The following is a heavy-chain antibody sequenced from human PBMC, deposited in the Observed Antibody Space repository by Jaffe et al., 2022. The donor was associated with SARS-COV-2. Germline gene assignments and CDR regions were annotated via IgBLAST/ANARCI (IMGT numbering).Heavy chain of an antibody. CDR3: ARGLRYFDWLVDS. Sequence: QVQLVESGGGVVQTGTSLRLSCAASGFTLSGHAMHWVRQAPGKGLEWVALISHDGSDKFYAESARGRFTISRDNSNNALYLQMNGLRAADTALYYCARGLRYFDWLVDSWGQGTLVTVSS. CDR2: ISHDGSDK. J-gene: IGHJ4*02. V-gene: IGHV3-30*04. CDR1: GFTLSGHA. D-gene: IGHD3-9*01.